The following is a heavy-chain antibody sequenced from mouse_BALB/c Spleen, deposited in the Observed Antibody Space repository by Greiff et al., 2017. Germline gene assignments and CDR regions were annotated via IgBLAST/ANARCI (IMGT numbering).Heavy chain of an antibody. V-gene: IGHV5-6-4*01. D-gene: IGHD2-14*01. CDR2: ISSGGSYT. J-gene: IGHJ2*01. CDR1: GFTFSSYT. CDR3: ARGEVRRGGIFDY. Sequence: EVKVVESGGGLVKPGGSLKLSCAASGFTFSSYTMSWVRQTPEKRLEWVATISSGGSYTYYPDSVKGRFTISRDNARNILYLQMSSLRSEDTAMYYCARGEVRRGGIFDYWGQGTTLTVSS.